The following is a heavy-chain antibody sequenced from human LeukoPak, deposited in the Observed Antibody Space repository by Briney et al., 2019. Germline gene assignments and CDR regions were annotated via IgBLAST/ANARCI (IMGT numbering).Heavy chain of an antibody. CDR1: GYTFTGYY. J-gene: IGHJ4*02. CDR3: ASLYYDSSGTFDY. D-gene: IGHD3-22*01. CDR2: INPNSGGT. Sequence: ASVKVSCKASGYTFTGYYMRWVRQAPGQGLEWMGWINPNSGGTNSAQKFQGRVTMTRDTSISTAYMELSSLKSDDTAVYYCASLYYDSSGTFDYWGQGTLVTVSS. V-gene: IGHV1-2*02.